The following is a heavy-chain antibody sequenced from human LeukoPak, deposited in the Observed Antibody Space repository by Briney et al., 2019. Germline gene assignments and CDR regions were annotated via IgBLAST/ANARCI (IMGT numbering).Heavy chain of an antibody. CDR3: ARGVEPLAAKTLAY. Sequence: GGSLRLSCAASGFTVITNDMTWVRQAPGKGLEWVSVLYSDGNTKYADSVQGRFTISRDNSKNTLYLEMNSLSPDDTAVYYCARGVEPLAAKTLAYWGQGTLVTVSS. J-gene: IGHJ4*02. CDR1: GFTVITND. D-gene: IGHD1-14*01. CDR2: LYSDGNT. V-gene: IGHV3-53*01.